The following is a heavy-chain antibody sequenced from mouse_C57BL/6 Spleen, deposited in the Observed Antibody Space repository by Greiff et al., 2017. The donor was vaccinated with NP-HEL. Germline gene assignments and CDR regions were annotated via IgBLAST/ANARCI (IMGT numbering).Heavy chain of an antibody. V-gene: IGHV1-64*01. CDR1: GYTFTSYW. CDR3: ARLRTGSDGYYFDY. CDR2: IHPNSGST. J-gene: IGHJ2*01. D-gene: IGHD3-2*02. Sequence: VQLQQSGAELVKPGASVKLSCKASGYTFTSYWMHWVKQRPGQGLEWIGMIHPNSGSTNYNEKFKSKATLTVDKSSSTAYMQLSSLTSGDSAVYYCARLRTGSDGYYFDYWGQGTTLTVSS.